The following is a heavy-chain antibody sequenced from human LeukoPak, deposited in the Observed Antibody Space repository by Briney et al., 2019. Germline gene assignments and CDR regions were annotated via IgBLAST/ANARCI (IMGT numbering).Heavy chain of an antibody. D-gene: IGHD2-2*02. CDR1: GFTFGTYW. Sequence: GKSLRLSCAASGFTFGTYWMSWIRQAPGKGLEWVANINRDGSERYYVDSVKGRFTISRDNAKNSLYLQMNSLRAEDTAVYYCAREVGYCSSTSCYTGAAFDPWGQGTLVTVSS. J-gene: IGHJ5*02. CDR2: INRDGSER. CDR3: AREVGYCSSTSCYTGAAFDP. V-gene: IGHV3-7*01.